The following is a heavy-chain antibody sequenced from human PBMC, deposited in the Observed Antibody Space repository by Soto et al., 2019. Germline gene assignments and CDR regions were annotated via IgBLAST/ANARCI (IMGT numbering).Heavy chain of an antibody. CDR3: AREDGDQYDAFDI. D-gene: IGHD4-17*01. J-gene: IGHJ3*02. CDR2: ISYDGSNK. V-gene: IGHV3-30-3*01. Sequence: QVQLVESGGGVVQPGRSLRLSCAASGFTFSSYAMHWVRQAPGKGLEWVAVISYDGSNKYYADSVKGRFTISRDNSKNTLYLQMNSLRAEDTAVYYCAREDGDQYDAFDIWGQGTMVTVSS. CDR1: GFTFSSYA.